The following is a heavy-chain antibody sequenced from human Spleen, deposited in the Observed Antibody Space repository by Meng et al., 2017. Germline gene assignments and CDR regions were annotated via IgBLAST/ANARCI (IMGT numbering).Heavy chain of an antibody. Sequence: QVQLQQWGAGLLKPSETLSLTCAVYGGSFSGYYWSWIRQPPGKGLEWIGEINQSGTTNYIPPLKSRVTISVDTSKMQFSLKLSSVTAADSAVYYCARGPTTMAHDFDYWGQGTLVTVSS. V-gene: IGHV4-34*01. CDR3: ARGPTTMAHDFDY. CDR2: INQSGTT. CDR1: GGSFSGYY. D-gene: IGHD4-11*01. J-gene: IGHJ4*02.